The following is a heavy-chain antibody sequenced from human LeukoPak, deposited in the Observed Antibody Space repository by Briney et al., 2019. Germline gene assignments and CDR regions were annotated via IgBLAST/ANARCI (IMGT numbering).Heavy chain of an antibody. D-gene: IGHD6-19*01. CDR3: ARLNAAGTKFDY. V-gene: IGHV4-39*01. J-gene: IGHJ4*02. CDR1: GGSISSSSYY. Sequence: SETLSLTCTVSGGSISSSSYYWGWIRQPPGKGLEWIGSIYYSGSTYYNPSLKSRVTISVDTSKNQFSLKLSSVTAADTAVYYCARLNAAGTKFDYWGQGTLVTVSS. CDR2: IYYSGST.